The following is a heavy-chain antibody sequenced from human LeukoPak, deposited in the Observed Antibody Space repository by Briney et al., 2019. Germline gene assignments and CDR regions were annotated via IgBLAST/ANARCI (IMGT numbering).Heavy chain of an antibody. D-gene: IGHD3-10*01. Sequence: GKSLRLSCAAFGFTFSSYGMHWVRRAPGKGLEWVAFIWYDGSNKYYADSVKGRSTISRDNSKNTLYLQMNSLRAEDTAVYYCARDIEDASGREGEPDAFDTWGQGTMVTVSS. CDR1: GFTFSSYG. CDR3: ARDIEDASGREGEPDAFDT. V-gene: IGHV3-33*01. J-gene: IGHJ3*02. CDR2: IWYDGSNK.